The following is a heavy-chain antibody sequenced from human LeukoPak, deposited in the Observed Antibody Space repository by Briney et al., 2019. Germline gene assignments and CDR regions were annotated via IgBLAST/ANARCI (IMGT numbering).Heavy chain of an antibody. D-gene: IGHD5-12*01. V-gene: IGHV1-69*04. Sequence: SVQVSCQASGGTFSSYAISWVRQAPGQGLEWMGRIIPILGIANYAQKFQGRVTITADKSTSTAYMELSSLRSEDTAVYYCAAIVATILDYWGQGTLVTVSS. CDR1: GGTFSSYA. CDR3: AAIVATILDY. J-gene: IGHJ4*02. CDR2: IIPILGIA.